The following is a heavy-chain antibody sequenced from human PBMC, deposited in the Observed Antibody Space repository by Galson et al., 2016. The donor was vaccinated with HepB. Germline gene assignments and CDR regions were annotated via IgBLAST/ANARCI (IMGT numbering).Heavy chain of an antibody. CDR2: IYYSGST. V-gene: IGHV4-61*01. Sequence: ETLSLTCTVSGGSVSSNRYYWSWIRQPPGKGLEWIGYIYYSGSTNYNPSLKSRVAISVDTSKNQFSLKLSSVTAADTAVYYCSRDRIAAPEHYGMDVWGQGTTVTVSS. CDR3: SRDRIAAPEHYGMDV. D-gene: IGHD6-13*01. J-gene: IGHJ6*02. CDR1: GGSVSSNRYY.